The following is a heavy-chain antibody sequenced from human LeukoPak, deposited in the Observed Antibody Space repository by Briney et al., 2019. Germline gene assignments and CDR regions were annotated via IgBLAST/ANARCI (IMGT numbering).Heavy chain of an antibody. CDR2: IHYSGST. Sequence: SETLSLTCTVSGGSISSYYWSWIRQPPGKGLEWIGYIHYSGSTNYNPSLKSRVTISVDTSKNQFSLKLSSVTAADTAVYYCASGFGEFPYYFDYWGQGTLVTVSS. D-gene: IGHD3-10*01. V-gene: IGHV4-59*08. CDR1: GGSISSYY. CDR3: ASGFGEFPYYFDY. J-gene: IGHJ4*02.